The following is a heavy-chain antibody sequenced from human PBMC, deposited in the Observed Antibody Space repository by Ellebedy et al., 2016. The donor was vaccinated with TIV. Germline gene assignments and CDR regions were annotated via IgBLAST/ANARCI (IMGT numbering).Heavy chain of an antibody. J-gene: IGHJ6*02. CDR1: GGSVSSNSAG. Sequence: MPSETLSLTCAISGGSVSSNSAGWNWIRQSPSRGLEWLGRTYYRSKWYNDYAVSVKSRITINPDTSKNQFSLQLNSVTPEDTAVYYCARRSSRNVMDVWGQGTTVTVSS. CDR2: TYYRSKWYN. V-gene: IGHV6-1*01. CDR3: ARRSSRNVMDV. D-gene: IGHD6-13*01.